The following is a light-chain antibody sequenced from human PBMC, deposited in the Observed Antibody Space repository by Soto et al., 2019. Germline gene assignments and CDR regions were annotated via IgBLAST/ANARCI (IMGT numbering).Light chain of an antibody. CDR3: SSYTNSGV. CDR2: NVY. V-gene: IGLV2-14*03. CDR1: SSDVGAYNF. J-gene: IGLJ1*01. Sequence: QSALTQPASVSGSPGQSITISCTGTSSDVGAYNFVSWHQQHPGKAPKLMIYNVYDRPSGISYRFSGSKSGNTASLTISGLQAEDEADYYCSSYTNSGVFGTGTKVTVL.